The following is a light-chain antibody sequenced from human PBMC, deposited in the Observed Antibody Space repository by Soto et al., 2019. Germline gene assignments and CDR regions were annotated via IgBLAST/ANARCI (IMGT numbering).Light chain of an antibody. CDR2: GAS. CDR3: QQYGSSLSMYT. V-gene: IGKV3-20*01. J-gene: IGKJ2*01. Sequence: EIVLTQSPGTLSLSPGERATLSCRASQSVSSSYLAWYQQKPGQAPRLLIYGASSRATGIPDRFSGSGSGTDFTLTISRLEPEDFEVYYCQQYGSSLSMYTFGQGTKLQIK. CDR1: QSVSSSY.